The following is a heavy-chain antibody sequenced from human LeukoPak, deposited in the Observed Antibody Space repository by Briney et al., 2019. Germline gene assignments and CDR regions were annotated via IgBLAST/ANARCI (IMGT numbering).Heavy chain of an antibody. J-gene: IGHJ4*01. CDR1: EFIFSRYW. D-gene: IGHD2-2*02. V-gene: IGHV3-7*04. CDR2: IKGDGREK. Sequence: GGSLRLSCAGSEFIFSRYWMSCARQAPGKGRDWVASIKGDGREKHYASCVTGRFTISRDKAENSMYMQMNDLRAEDTAVYVCAMDLTGQTGYKNAWGQGTLVTVSS. CDR3: AMDLTGQTGYKNA.